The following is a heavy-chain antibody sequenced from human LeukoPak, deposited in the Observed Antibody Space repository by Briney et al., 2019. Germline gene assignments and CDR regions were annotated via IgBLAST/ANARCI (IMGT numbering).Heavy chain of an antibody. CDR1: GYTLTELS. D-gene: IGHD6-19*01. Sequence: ASVKVSCKVSGYTLTELSIHWVRQSPGKGLEWMGGFDPEDGETIYAQKFQGRVTMTEDTSTYTAYKELSSLRSEDTAVYYCATPPYRSGWYAFDYWGQGTLVTVSS. CDR3: ATPPYRSGWYAFDY. J-gene: IGHJ4*02. CDR2: FDPEDGET. V-gene: IGHV1-24*01.